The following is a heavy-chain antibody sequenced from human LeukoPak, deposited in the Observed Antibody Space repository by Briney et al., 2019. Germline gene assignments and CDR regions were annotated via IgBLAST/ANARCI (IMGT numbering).Heavy chain of an antibody. CDR3: TRSRPGTEAGQPNFDY. CDR1: GFTFSTYS. J-gene: IGHJ4*02. D-gene: IGHD6-13*01. CDR2: ISSISSII. V-gene: IGHV3-48*01. Sequence: PGGFLRLSCAASGFTFSTYSMSWVRQAPGKGLEWVSYISSISSIIYYADSVKGRFTISRDNARNSLYLQMNSLRAEDTAVYYCTRSRPGTEAGQPNFDYWGQGTLVTVSS.